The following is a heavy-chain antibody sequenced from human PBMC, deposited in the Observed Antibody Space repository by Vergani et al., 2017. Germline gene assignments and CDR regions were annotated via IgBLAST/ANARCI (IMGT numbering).Heavy chain of an antibody. D-gene: IGHD2-15*01. J-gene: IGHJ4*02. Sequence: QVQLQESGPRLVKPSETLFLTCTVSGGSLSSSSYYWGWLRQPPGKGLVWIGSIYYSGSAYYNPSLKSRVTISVDTSNNHFSLKLSSVTAADTAVFFCAWAGDSGVVVVAYFDYWGQGSLVTVSS. CDR2: IYYSGSA. CDR3: AWAGDSGVVVVAYFDY. V-gene: IGHV4-39*07. CDR1: GGSLSSSSYY.